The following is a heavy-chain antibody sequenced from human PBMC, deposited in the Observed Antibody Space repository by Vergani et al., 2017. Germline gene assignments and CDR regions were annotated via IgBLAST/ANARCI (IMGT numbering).Heavy chain of an antibody. J-gene: IGHJ4*02. Sequence: EVQLVESGGGLIQPGGSLRLSCAASGFPVSSNYMSWVRQAPGKGLEWGSVIYSGGSTYSADSVKCRFTIAGDNSKNTLYPQMNRLRAEDTAVYYCARGAGDNFFRDFVNYFDYWGQGTLVTVSS. CDR1: GFPVSSNY. CDR2: IYSGGST. D-gene: IGHD5-24*01. V-gene: IGHV3-53*01. CDR3: ARGAGDNFFRDFVNYFDY.